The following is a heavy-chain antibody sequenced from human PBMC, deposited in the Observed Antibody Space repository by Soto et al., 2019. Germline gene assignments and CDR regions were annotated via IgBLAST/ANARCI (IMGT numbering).Heavy chain of an antibody. J-gene: IGHJ4*02. V-gene: IGHV4-39*01. CDR2: VYYSGST. Sequence: SETLSLTCTVSGDSISGSFHYWGWIRQPPGKGLEWIGSVYYSGSTYYNPSLKSRVTISVHTSKNQFSLKLSSVTAADTAVYYCARHVKGGYYSLDYWGQGSLVTVSS. D-gene: IGHD3-22*01. CDR3: ARHVKGGYYSLDY. CDR1: GDSISGSFHY.